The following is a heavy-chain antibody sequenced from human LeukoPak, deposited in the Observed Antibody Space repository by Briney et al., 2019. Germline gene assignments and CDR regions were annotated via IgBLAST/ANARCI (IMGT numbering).Heavy chain of an antibody. CDR2: IKQDGSEK. Sequence: GGSLRLSCAASGFTFSGYWMNWVRQAPGKGLEWVANIKQDGSEKDYVDSVKGRFTISRDNAKNSLYLQMNSLRVEDTAVYYCARVSSLAVAGFFDYWGQGILVPVTS. J-gene: IGHJ4*02. D-gene: IGHD6-19*01. CDR1: GFTFSGYW. V-gene: IGHV3-7*01. CDR3: ARVSSLAVAGFFDY.